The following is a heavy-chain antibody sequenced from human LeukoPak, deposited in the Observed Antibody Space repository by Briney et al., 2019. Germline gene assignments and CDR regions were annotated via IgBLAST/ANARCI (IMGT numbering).Heavy chain of an antibody. Sequence: GASVKVSCKASGGTFSSYAISWVRQAPGQGLEWMGRIIPILGIANYAQKFQGRVTITADKSTSTAYMELSSLRSEDTAVYYCARDLLRYFDWSYYYGMDVWGQGTTVTVSS. J-gene: IGHJ6*02. D-gene: IGHD3-9*01. CDR3: ARDLLRYFDWSYYYGMDV. CDR1: GGTFSSYA. CDR2: IIPILGIA. V-gene: IGHV1-69*04.